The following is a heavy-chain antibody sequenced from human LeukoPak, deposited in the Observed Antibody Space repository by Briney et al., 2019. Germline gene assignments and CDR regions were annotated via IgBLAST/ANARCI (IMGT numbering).Heavy chain of an antibody. CDR1: GFTFSSYA. J-gene: IGHJ5*02. CDR3: AADVYSSGWYWVT. D-gene: IGHD6-19*01. CDR2: ISGSGGST. V-gene: IGHV3-23*01. Sequence: GGSLRLSCAASGFTFSSYAMSWVRQAPGKGLEWVSAISGSGGSTYYADSVKGRFTISRDNSKNTLYLQMNSLRAEDTAVYYCAADVYSSGWYWVTWGQGTLVTVSS.